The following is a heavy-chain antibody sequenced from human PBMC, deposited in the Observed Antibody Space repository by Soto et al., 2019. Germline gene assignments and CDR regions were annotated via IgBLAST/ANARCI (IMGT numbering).Heavy chain of an antibody. D-gene: IGHD6-19*01. Sequence: SQTLSLTCAISGDSVSSNSAAWNWIRQSPSRGLEWLGRTYYRSKWYNDYAVSVKSRITINPDTSKNQFSLQLNSVTPEDTAVYYCARIAVAGTDYYYYGMDVWGQGTTVTVSS. J-gene: IGHJ6*02. V-gene: IGHV6-1*01. CDR1: GDSVSSNSAA. CDR2: TYYRSKWYN. CDR3: ARIAVAGTDYYYYGMDV.